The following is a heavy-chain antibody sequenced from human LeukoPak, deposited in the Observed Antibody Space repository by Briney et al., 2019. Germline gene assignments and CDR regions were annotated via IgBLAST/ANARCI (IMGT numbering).Heavy chain of an antibody. J-gene: IGHJ6*02. CDR1: EYIFINYY. CDR2: INPSGGST. V-gene: IGHV1-46*01. Sequence: GASVKVSCKASEYIFINYYMHWVRQAPGQGLEWMAIINPSGGSTTYAQNFQGRVTMTRDTSTSTVYLEVNSLRSDDTAVYYCAREGYGSGRRLGLDVWGQGTTVTVSS. CDR3: AREGYGSGRRLGLDV. D-gene: IGHD3-10*01.